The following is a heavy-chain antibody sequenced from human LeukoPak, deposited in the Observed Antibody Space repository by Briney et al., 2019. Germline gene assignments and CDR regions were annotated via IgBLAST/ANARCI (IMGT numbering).Heavy chain of an antibody. D-gene: IGHD6-13*01. Sequence: SETLSLTCTVSGGSISSGDYYWSWIRQPPGTGLEWIGYIYYSGSTYYNPSLKSRVTISVDTSKNQFSLKLSSVTAADTAVYYCARSWVGGFDPWGQGTLVTVSS. CDR1: GGSISSGDYY. V-gene: IGHV4-30-4*01. CDR3: ARSWVGGFDP. J-gene: IGHJ5*02. CDR2: IYYSGST.